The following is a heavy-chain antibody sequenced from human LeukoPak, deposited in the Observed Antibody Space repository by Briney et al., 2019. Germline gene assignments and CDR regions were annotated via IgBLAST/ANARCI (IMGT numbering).Heavy chain of an antibody. J-gene: IGHJ3*02. V-gene: IGHV4-59*01. CDR3: ARDSDCGGDCPDAFDI. Sequence: PSETLSLTCTVSGGSISSYYWSWIRQPPRKGLEWIGYIYYSGSTNYNPSLKSRVTISVDTSKNQFSLKLSSVTAADTAVYYCARDSDCGGDCPDAFDIWGQGTMVTVSS. CDR2: IYYSGST. D-gene: IGHD2-21*02. CDR1: GGSISSYY.